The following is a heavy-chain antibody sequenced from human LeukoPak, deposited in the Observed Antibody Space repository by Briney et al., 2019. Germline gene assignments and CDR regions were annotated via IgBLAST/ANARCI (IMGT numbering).Heavy chain of an antibody. J-gene: IGHJ6*02. Sequence: PGGSLRLSCAASGFAFSDYYMSWIRQAPGKGLEWVSTISSSSTYVYYADSVKGRFTFSRDNAKNSLHLQMNSLRAEDTAVYYCAREGAYGMGVWGQGTTVTVSS. CDR2: ISSSSTYV. V-gene: IGHV3-11*06. CDR3: AREGAYGMGV. CDR1: GFAFSDYY.